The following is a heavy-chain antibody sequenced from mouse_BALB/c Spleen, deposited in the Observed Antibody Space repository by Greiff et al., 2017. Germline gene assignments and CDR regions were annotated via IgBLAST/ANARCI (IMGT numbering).Heavy chain of an antibody. CDR1: GDSITSGY. CDR2: ISYSGST. Sequence: EVKLVESGPSLVKPSQTLSLTCSVTGDSITSGYWNWIRKFPGNKLEYMGYISYSGSTYYNPSLKSRISITRDTSKNQYYLQLNSVTTEDTATYYCARSLDSSCYCFAYWGQGTLVTVSA. V-gene: IGHV3-8*02. CDR3: ARSLDSSCYCFAY. J-gene: IGHJ3*01. D-gene: IGHD3-2*01.